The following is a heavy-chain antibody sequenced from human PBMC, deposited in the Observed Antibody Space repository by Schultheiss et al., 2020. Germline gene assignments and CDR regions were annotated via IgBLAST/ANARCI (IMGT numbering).Heavy chain of an antibody. Sequence: WGSMRLSCAASGFTFSSYGMHWVRQAPGKGLEWVGRIRSKANSYATAYAASVKGRFTISRDDSKNTAYLQMNSLKTEDTAVYYCTRQVSGGSCPYWGQGTLVTVSS. D-gene: IGHD2-15*01. CDR3: TRQVSGGSCPY. CDR2: IRSKANSYAT. V-gene: IGHV3-73*01. J-gene: IGHJ4*02. CDR1: GFTFSSYG.